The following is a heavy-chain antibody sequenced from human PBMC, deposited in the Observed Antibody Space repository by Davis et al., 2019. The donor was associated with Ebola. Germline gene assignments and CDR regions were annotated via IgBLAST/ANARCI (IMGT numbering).Heavy chain of an antibody. V-gene: IGHV3-30*18. CDR1: GFTFSSYW. CDR2: ISYDGSNK. J-gene: IGHJ6*02. Sequence: GESLKISCAASGFTFSSYWMSWVRQAPGKGPEWVAVISYDGSNKYYADSVKGRFTISRDNSKNTLYLQMNSLRAEDTAVYYCAKDLSLGYCSGGSCAPIVYYYYGMDVWGQGTTVTVSS. D-gene: IGHD2-15*01. CDR3: AKDLSLGYCSGGSCAPIVYYYYGMDV.